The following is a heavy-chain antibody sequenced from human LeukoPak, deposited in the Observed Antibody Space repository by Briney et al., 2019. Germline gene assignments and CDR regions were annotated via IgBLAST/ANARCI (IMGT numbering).Heavy chain of an antibody. CDR2: INSDGSGT. J-gene: IGHJ5*02. Sequence: GGSLRLSCAASGFTFSSYWMHWVRQAPGKGLVWVSRINSDGSGTSYADSVKGRFTISRDNAKNTLYLQMNSLRAEDTAVYYCARAPIKSMVRGGGWFDPWGQGTLVTVSS. D-gene: IGHD3-10*01. V-gene: IGHV3-74*01. CDR3: ARAPIKSMVRGGGWFDP. CDR1: GFTFSSYW.